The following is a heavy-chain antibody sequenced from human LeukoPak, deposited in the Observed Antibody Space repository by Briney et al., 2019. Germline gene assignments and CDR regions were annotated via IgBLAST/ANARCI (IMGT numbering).Heavy chain of an antibody. D-gene: IGHD1-26*01. Sequence: GESLKISCKGSGYSFTTYWIAWVRQMPGKDLEWMGIIYPGDSDTRYSPSFQGQVTISVDKSIRTAYLQWSSLRASDTAMYYCARSVSGSYGSDYWGQGTLVTVSS. V-gene: IGHV5-51*01. CDR1: GYSFTTYW. CDR2: IYPGDSDT. J-gene: IGHJ4*02. CDR3: ARSVSGSYGSDY.